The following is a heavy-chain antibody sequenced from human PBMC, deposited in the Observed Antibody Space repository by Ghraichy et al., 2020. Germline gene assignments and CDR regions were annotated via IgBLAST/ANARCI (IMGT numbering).Heavy chain of an antibody. Sequence: GGSLRLSCAASGSTFSGNAMSWVPQAPGKGLEWVSAFSVIGGSTNYADSVKGRFTISRANSKTTLYLQMNSLRAEDTAVYYCAKDPYYYGSGSYSEPTNDAFDIWGQGTMVTVSS. CDR2: FSVIGGST. D-gene: IGHD3-10*01. CDR3: AKDPYYYGSGSYSEPTNDAFDI. V-gene: IGHV3-23*01. CDR1: GSTFSGNA. J-gene: IGHJ3*02.